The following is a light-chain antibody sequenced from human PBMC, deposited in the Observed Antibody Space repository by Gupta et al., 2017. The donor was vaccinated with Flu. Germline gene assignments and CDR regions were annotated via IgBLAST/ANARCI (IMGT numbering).Light chain of an antibody. V-gene: IGKV1-39*01. CDR1: QNIYTY. CDR3: QQSYNIPYT. CDR2: TAS. Sequence: GDRVTITCRASQNIYTYLNWYQQRPGKAPRLLIQTASNVEIGVPSSFSGSGSGTEFTLTINSLQPEDFATYHCQQSYNIPYTFGQGTKMEIK. J-gene: IGKJ2*01.